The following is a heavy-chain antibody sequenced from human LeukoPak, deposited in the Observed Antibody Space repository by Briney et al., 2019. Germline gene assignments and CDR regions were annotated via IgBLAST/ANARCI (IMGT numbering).Heavy chain of an antibody. J-gene: IGHJ1*01. Sequence: SETLFLTCTVSGGSINTYFWSWFRQPPGKGLEWIGYIYYNGSTNYNPSLKSRVTISVDTSKNQFSLKLSSVTAADTAVYYCARGVTGGWYGDFQHWGQGTLVTVSS. CDR3: ARGVTGGWYGDFQH. CDR2: IYYNGST. CDR1: GGSINTYF. D-gene: IGHD6-19*01. V-gene: IGHV4-59*01.